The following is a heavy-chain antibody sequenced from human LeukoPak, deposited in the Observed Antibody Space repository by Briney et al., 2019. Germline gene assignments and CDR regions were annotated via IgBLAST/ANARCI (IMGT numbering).Heavy chain of an antibody. Sequence: PGGSLRLSCAASGFTFSGSAMHWVRQASGKGLEWVGRIRSKANSYATAYAASVKGRFTISRGDSKNTAYLQMNSLKTEDTAVYYCTRRQTPTDYWGQGTLVTVSS. CDR3: TRRQTPTDY. J-gene: IGHJ4*02. V-gene: IGHV3-73*01. CDR1: GFTFSGSA. CDR2: IRSKANSYAT.